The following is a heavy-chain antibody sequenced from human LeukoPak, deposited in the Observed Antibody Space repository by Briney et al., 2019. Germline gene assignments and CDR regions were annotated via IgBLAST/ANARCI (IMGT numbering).Heavy chain of an antibody. CDR1: GFTFSNAW. Sequence: GGSLRLSCAASGFTFSNAWTTWVRQAPGKGLEWVGRIKSKTDGGTTDYAALVKGRFTISRDDSKNTLYLQMNSLKTEDTAVYYCTTKYTSSWSPTNWGKGTLVTVSS. D-gene: IGHD6-13*01. CDR3: TTKYTSSWSPTN. J-gene: IGHJ4*02. CDR2: IKSKTDGGTT. V-gene: IGHV3-15*01.